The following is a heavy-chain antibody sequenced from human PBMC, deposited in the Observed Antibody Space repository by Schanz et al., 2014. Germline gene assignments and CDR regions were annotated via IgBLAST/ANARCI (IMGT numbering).Heavy chain of an antibody. J-gene: IGHJ4*02. CDR3: ARGARQYSGSYSPSDY. CDR2: ISGSDNYI. V-gene: IGHV3-11*06. D-gene: IGHD1-26*01. Sequence: QVQLVESGGGLVKPGGSLRLSCAASGFLFNDYYMNWIRQAPGKGLEWLSYISGSDNYINYADSVKGRFTISRDNAKNSLFLLMSSLRAEDSAVYYCARGARQYSGSYSPSDYWGQGTLVTVSS. CDR1: GFLFNDYY.